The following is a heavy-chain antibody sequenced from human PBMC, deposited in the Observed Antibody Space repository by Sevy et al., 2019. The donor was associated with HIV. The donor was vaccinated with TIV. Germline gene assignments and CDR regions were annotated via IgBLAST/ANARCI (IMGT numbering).Heavy chain of an antibody. V-gene: IGHV3-23*01. CDR1: GFTFSSYA. D-gene: IGHD6-6*01. J-gene: IGHJ4*02. Sequence: GGSLRLSCAASGFTFSSYAMSWVRQAPGKGLEWVSAISGSGGSTYYADSVKGRFTISRDNSKNTLYLQMNSLRAEGTAVYYCAKGLRNGGIAARPDLDYWGQGTLVTVSS. CDR2: ISGSGGST. CDR3: AKGLRNGGIAARPDLDY.